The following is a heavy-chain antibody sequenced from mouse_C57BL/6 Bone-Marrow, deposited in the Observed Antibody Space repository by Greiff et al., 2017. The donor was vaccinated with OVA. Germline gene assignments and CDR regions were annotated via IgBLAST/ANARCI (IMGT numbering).Heavy chain of an antibody. Sequence: EVQLVESGPGLVKPSQSLSLTCSVTGYSITSGYYWNWIRQFPGNKLEWMGYISYDGSNNYNPSLKNRISITRDTSKNQFFLKLNSVSTEDTATYYCARDLGLDAMDYWGQGTSVTVSS. CDR1: GYSITSGYY. V-gene: IGHV3-6*01. J-gene: IGHJ4*01. CDR3: ARDLGLDAMDY. D-gene: IGHD3-3*01. CDR2: ISYDGSN.